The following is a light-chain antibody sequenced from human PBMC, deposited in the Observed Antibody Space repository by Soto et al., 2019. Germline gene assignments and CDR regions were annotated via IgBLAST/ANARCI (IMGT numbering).Light chain of an antibody. CDR3: QQYGSSPRT. V-gene: IGKV3-20*01. CDR1: QSVSSSC. Sequence: EIVLTQSPGTLSLSPGERATLSCRASQSVSSSCLAWYQHKPGQAPRLLIYDASSRATGIPDRFSGSGSGTDFTLNISRLEPEEFAMYYCQQYGSSPRTFGQGTKVDIK. J-gene: IGKJ1*01. CDR2: DAS.